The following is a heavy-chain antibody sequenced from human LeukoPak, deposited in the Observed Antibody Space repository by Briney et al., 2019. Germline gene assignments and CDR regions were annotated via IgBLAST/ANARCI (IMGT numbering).Heavy chain of an antibody. CDR1: GYTFTSYA. CDR3: ARGAHSYYDSSGYDSPFY. Sequence: GASVNVSCKASGYTFTSYAMYWVRQAPGQRLEWMGGIIPIFGTANYAQKFQGRVTITADESTSTAYMELSSLRSEDTAVYYCARGAHSYYDSSGYDSPFYWGQGTLVTVSS. J-gene: IGHJ4*02. CDR2: IIPIFGTA. V-gene: IGHV1-69*13. D-gene: IGHD3-22*01.